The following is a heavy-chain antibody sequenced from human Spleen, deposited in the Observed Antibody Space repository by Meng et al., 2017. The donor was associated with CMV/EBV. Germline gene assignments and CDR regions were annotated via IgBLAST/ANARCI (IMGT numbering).Heavy chain of an antibody. CDR2: IYHSGNT. Sequence: GSLRLSCTVSGYSISSGYYWGWIRQSPGKGLEWIGSIYHSGNTYYNPSLKSRVTISVDTSKNQFSLKLSSVTAADTAVYYCVRAAAAGTVDYWGQGTLVTVSS. CDR3: VRAAAAGTVDY. J-gene: IGHJ4*02. CDR1: GYSISSGYY. V-gene: IGHV4-38-2*02. D-gene: IGHD6-13*01.